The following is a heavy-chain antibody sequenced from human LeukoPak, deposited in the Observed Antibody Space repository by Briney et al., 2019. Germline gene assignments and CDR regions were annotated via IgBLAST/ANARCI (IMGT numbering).Heavy chain of an antibody. CDR2: MNPNSGNT. Sequence: ASVKVSCKASGYTFTSYDINWVRQATGQRIEWMGWMNPNSGNTGYAQKFQGRVTMTRNTSISTAYMELSSLRSEDTAVYYCARAMSIAAAGDFDYWGQGTLVTVSS. CDR1: GYTFTSYD. V-gene: IGHV1-8*01. D-gene: IGHD6-13*01. J-gene: IGHJ4*02. CDR3: ARAMSIAAAGDFDY.